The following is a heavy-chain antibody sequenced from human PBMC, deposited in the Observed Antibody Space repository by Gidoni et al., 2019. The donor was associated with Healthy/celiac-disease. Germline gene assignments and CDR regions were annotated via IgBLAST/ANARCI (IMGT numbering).Heavy chain of an antibody. V-gene: IGHV4-34*01. Sequence: QVQLQQWGAGLLKPSETLSLTCAVYGGSFSGYYWRWIRQPPGKGLEWIGEINHSGSTNYNPSLKSRVTISVDTSKNQFSLKLSSVTAADTAVYYCARGRAFVYSSSALYYYYYGMDVWGQGTTVTVSS. J-gene: IGHJ6*02. CDR3: ARGRAFVYSSSALYYYYYGMDV. D-gene: IGHD6-6*01. CDR1: GGSFSGYY. CDR2: INHSGST.